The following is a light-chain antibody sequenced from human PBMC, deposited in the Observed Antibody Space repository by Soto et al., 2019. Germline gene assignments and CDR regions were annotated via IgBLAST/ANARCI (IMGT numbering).Light chain of an antibody. CDR2: EVN. CDR1: SSDVGGYDY. V-gene: IGLV2-14*01. CDR3: SSYSTTSTLV. J-gene: IGLJ1*01. Sequence: QSALTQPASVSGSPGQSVTISCTGASSDVGGYDYVSWYQQHPGKAPKLILFEVNNRLSGVSNHFSGSKSGNTASLIISGLQADDEADYYCSSYSTTSTLVFGSGTKLTVL.